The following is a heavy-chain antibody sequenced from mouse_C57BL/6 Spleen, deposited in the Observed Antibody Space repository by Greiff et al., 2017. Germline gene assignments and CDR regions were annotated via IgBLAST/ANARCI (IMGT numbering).Heavy chain of an antibody. V-gene: IGHV5-16*01. J-gene: IGHJ1*03. CDR2: INYDGSST. D-gene: IGHD2-4*01. CDR1: GFTFSDYY. Sequence: EVKLVESEGGLVQPGSSMKLSCTASGFTFSDYYMAWVRQVPEKGLEWVANINYDGSSTYYLDSLKSRFIISRDNAKNILYLQMSSLKSEDTATYYCARGGVYDYDDGNWYFDVWGTGTTVTVSS. CDR3: ARGGVYDYDDGNWYFDV.